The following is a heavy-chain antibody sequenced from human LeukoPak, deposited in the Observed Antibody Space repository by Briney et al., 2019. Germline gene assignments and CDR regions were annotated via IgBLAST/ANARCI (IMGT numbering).Heavy chain of an antibody. J-gene: IGHJ6*03. CDR2: ISWNSGSI. CDR3: AKSLLGYYYYMDV. D-gene: IGHD3-16*02. Sequence: PGGSLRLSCAASGFTFDDYAMHWVRQAPGKSLEWVSGISWNSGSIGYADSVKGRFTISRDNAKNSLYLQMNSLRAEDTALYYCAKSLLGYYYYMDVWGKGTTVTISS. V-gene: IGHV3-9*01. CDR1: GFTFDDYA.